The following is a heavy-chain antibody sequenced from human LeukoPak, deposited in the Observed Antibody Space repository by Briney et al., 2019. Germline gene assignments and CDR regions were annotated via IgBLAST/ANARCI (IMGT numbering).Heavy chain of an antibody. CDR3: ARVPTSGYSYGYFDY. CDR1: GGSFSGYY. D-gene: IGHD5-18*01. Sequence: SETLSLTCAVYGGSFSGYYWSWIRQPPGKGLEWIGEINHSGSTNYNPSLKSRVTISVDTSKNQFSLKLSSVTAADTAVYYCARVPTSGYSYGYFDYWGQGTLVTVSS. V-gene: IGHV4-34*01. CDR2: INHSGST. J-gene: IGHJ4*02.